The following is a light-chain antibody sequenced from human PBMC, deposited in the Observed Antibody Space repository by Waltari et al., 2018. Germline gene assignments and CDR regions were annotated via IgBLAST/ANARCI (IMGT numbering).Light chain of an antibody. CDR1: QSVSSNS. J-gene: IGKJ3*01. Sequence: EIVLTQSPGTLSLSPGERATLSCRASQSVSSNSLAWYQQKPGQAPRLLIYAASSRATGIPDRFSGSGSGTDCTLTISRLEPEDFAVYYCQQYGSSPRTFGPGTKVDVK. V-gene: IGKV3-20*01. CDR2: AAS. CDR3: QQYGSSPRT.